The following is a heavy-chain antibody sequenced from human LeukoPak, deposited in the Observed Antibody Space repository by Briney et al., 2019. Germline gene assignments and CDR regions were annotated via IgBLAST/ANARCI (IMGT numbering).Heavy chain of an antibody. D-gene: IGHD3-22*01. Sequence: PGGSLRLSCAASGFTFSSYAMSWVRQAPGKGLEWVSAISGSGGSTYYADSVKGRFTISRDNSKNTLYLQMNSLRAEDTAVYYCAKVSNYYDSSGCYYDYFDYWGQGTLVTVSS. CDR1: GFTFSSYA. J-gene: IGHJ4*02. V-gene: IGHV3-23*01. CDR3: AKVSNYYDSSGCYYDYFDY. CDR2: ISGSGGST.